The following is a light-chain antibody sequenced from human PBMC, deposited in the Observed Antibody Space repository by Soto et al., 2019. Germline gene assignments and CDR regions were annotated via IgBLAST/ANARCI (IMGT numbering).Light chain of an antibody. CDR1: QSVSSTY. J-gene: IGKJ5*01. Sequence: EIVLTQSPATLSLSRVERATLSFRASQSVSSTYLGWYQQQPGQPPRLLMSGTSNRATGTPDRFSGSGSGTDFTLTISRLEPEDFAVYYCQQYGSPPITFGQGTRLEIK. CDR2: GTS. CDR3: QQYGSPPIT. V-gene: IGKV3-20*01.